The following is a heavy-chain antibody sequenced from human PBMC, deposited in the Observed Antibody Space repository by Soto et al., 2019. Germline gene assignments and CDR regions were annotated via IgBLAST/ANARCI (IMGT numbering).Heavy chain of an antibody. CDR3: GKVLVGATGHTDSDS. CDR2: IDYNGVT. V-gene: IGHV4-39*01. CDR1: GGSIYRSGYY. J-gene: IGHJ4*02. Sequence: SGTLSLTCTVSGGSIYRSGYYWGWIRQPPGRGLEWIGNIDYNGVTYSNPSLKSRVTISRDTSKNQFSLKLTSVTAADTALYYCGKVLVGATGHTDSDSWGPGTLVTVSS. D-gene: IGHD2-15*01.